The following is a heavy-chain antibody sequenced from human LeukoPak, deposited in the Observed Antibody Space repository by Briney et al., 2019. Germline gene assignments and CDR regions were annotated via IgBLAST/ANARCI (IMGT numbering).Heavy chain of an antibody. Sequence: PSETLSLTCAVYGGSFSGYYWSWIRQPPGKGLEWIGEINHSGSTNYNPSLKSRVTISVDTSKNQFSLKLSSVTAADTAVYYCARDLTTIGSFDYWGQGTLVTVSS. CDR3: ARDLTTIGSFDY. CDR1: GGSFSGYY. J-gene: IGHJ4*02. D-gene: IGHD4/OR15-4a*01. V-gene: IGHV4-34*01. CDR2: INHSGST.